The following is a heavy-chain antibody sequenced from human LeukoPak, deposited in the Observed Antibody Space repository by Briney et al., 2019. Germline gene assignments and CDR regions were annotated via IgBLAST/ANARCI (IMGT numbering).Heavy chain of an antibody. V-gene: IGHV1-18*04. CDR2: ISAYNGNT. J-gene: IGHJ4*02. Sequence: ASVKVSCKASGYTFTSYGISWVRQAPGQGLEWMGWISAYNGNTNYAQKLQGRVTMTTDASTSTAYMELRSLRSDDTAVYYCARGPLFVVVPAATDYWGQGTLVTVSS. D-gene: IGHD2-2*01. CDR3: ARGPLFVVVPAATDY. CDR1: GYTFTSYG.